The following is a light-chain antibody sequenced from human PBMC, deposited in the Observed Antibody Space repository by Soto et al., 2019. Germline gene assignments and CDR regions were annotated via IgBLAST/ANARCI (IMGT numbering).Light chain of an antibody. V-gene: IGKV2-28*01. J-gene: IGKJ1*01. Sequence: DIVMTQSPRSLPATPGGPASISCMSSQSLLHSNGYNYLDWYLQKPGQSPQLLIYLGSNRASGVPDRFSGSGSGTDFTLKISRVEAEDVGVYYCMQALQTPTFGQGTKVDIK. CDR2: LGS. CDR3: MQALQTPT. CDR1: QSLLHSNGYNY.